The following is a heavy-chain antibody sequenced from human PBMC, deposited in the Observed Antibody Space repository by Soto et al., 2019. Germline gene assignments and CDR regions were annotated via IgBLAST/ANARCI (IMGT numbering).Heavy chain of an antibody. CDR1: GFTFSLYS. D-gene: IGHD3-10*01. V-gene: IGHV3-48*02. Sequence: EVQLVESGGGLVQPGGSLRLSCAASGFTFSLYSMSWVRQAPGKGLEWVSYISRSSTGIHYADSVKGRFTISRDDVTNSMHLQMNIWRDGDTAVYYCARAVTWGLDVWGQGTTVSISS. CDR2: ISRSSTGI. J-gene: IGHJ6*01. CDR3: ARAVTWGLDV.